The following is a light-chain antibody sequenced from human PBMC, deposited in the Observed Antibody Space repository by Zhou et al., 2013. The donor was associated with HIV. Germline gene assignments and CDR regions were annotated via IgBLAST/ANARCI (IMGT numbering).Light chain of an antibody. CDR2: GAS. J-gene: IGKJ1*01. V-gene: IGKV3-20*01. CDR3: QQYGSSPRT. CDR1: QSVSSNY. Sequence: EIVLTQSPGTLSLSPGERATLSCRPSQSVSSNYLAWYQQKPGQAPRLLIYGASSRATGIPDRFSGSGSGTDFTLTISRLEPEDFAVYSCQQYGSSPRTFAEGTKVEI.